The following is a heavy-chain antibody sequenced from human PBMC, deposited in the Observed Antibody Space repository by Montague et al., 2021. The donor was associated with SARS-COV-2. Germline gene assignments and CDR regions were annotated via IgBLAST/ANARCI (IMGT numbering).Heavy chain of an antibody. CDR3: ARGYDSSGYQC. J-gene: IGHJ4*02. CDR1: GFTFSTFW. V-gene: IGHV3-7*05. CDR2: IKQDGSEK. D-gene: IGHD3-22*01. Sequence: SLRLSCAASGFTFSTFWMTWVRQVPGKGLEWVANIKQDGSEKYYVDSVKGRFTIPRDNAKNSLYLQLDSLRAEDTAVYYCARGYDSSGYQCWGQGTLVTVSS.